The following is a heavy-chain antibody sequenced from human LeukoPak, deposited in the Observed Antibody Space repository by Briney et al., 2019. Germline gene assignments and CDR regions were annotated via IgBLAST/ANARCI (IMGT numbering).Heavy chain of an antibody. CDR2: INHSGST. CDR1: GGSFSGYY. J-gene: IGHJ5*02. CDR3: ARGRRDYGDYNWFDP. V-gene: IGHV4-34*01. Sequence: SETLSLTCAVYGGSFSGYYWSWIRQPPGKGLEWIGEINHSGSTSYNPSLKSRVTISVDTSKNQFSLKLSSVTAADTAVYYCARGRRDYGDYNWFDPWGQGTLVAVSS. D-gene: IGHD4-17*01.